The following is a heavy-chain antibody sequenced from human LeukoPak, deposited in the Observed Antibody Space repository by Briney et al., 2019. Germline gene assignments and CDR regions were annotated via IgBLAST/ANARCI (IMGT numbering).Heavy chain of an antibody. CDR2: IKQDGSEK. CDR1: GFTFSSYW. J-gene: IGHJ4*02. D-gene: IGHD3-22*01. Sequence: GGSLRLSCAASGFTFSSYWMSWVRQAPGKGLEWVANIKQDGSEKYYVDSVKGRFTISRDNAKNSLYLQMNSLRAEDTAVYYCARERDYDSSGYYGYWGQGTLVTVSS. CDR3: ARERDYDSSGYYGY. V-gene: IGHV3-7*01.